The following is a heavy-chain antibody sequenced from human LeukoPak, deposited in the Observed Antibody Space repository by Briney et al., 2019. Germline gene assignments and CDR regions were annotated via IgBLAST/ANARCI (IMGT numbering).Heavy chain of an antibody. D-gene: IGHD6-19*01. Sequence: GGSLRLSCAASGFTFSRYAMHWVRQAPGKGLEWVAVISYDGSNKYYADSVKGRFTISRDNSKNTLYLQMNSLRAEDTAVYYCATGYSSGQGAFDYWGQGTLVTVSS. CDR3: ATGYSSGQGAFDY. CDR2: ISYDGSNK. CDR1: GFTFSRYA. J-gene: IGHJ4*02. V-gene: IGHV3-30*04.